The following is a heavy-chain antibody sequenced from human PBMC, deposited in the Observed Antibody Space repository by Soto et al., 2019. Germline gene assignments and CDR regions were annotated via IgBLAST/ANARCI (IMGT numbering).Heavy chain of an antibody. CDR3: AKGPHYHP. Sequence: EMQLLESGGGLVQPGGSLRLSCAASGFTFSTYAMSWVRQSPRKGLEWVSAISGGGHTTNYADSVKGRFTISRDNSKNTLYLQMSSLRADDAAVYYCAKGPHYHPWGQGTLVTVSS. D-gene: IGHD3-10*01. J-gene: IGHJ5*02. CDR2: ISGGGHTT. CDR1: GFTFSTYA. V-gene: IGHV3-23*01.